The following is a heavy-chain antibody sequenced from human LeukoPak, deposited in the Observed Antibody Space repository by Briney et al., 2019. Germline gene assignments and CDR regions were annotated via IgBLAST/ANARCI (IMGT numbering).Heavy chain of an antibody. J-gene: IGHJ3*02. CDR3: ARVAARPGAFDI. CDR2: INHSGST. V-gene: IGHV4-34*01. D-gene: IGHD6-6*01. Sequence: SETLSLTCAVYGGSFSGYYWSWIRQPPGKGLEWIGEINHSGSTNYNPSLKSRVTISVGTSKNQFSLKLSSVTAADTAVYYCARVAARPGAFDIWGQGTMVTVSS. CDR1: GGSFSGYY.